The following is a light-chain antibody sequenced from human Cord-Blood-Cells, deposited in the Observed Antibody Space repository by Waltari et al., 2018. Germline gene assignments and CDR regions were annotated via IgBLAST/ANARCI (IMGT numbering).Light chain of an antibody. V-gene: IGKV3D-15*01. CDR3: QQYNNWLT. Sequence: EIVMTQSPATLSVSPGERATLSCRASQSVSSNLAWYQQKPGQAPRLLIYGASTRATGIPARLSGSGSGTEFTLTISSLQSEDFAVYYCQQYNNWLTFGGGTKVGIK. J-gene: IGKJ4*01. CDR2: GAS. CDR1: QSVSSN.